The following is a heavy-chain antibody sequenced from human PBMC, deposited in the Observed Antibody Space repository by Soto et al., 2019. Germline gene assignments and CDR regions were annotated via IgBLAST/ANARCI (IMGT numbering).Heavy chain of an antibody. Sequence: SVKVSCKASGGTFSSYAISWVRQAPGQGLEWMGGIIPIFGTANYAQKFQGRVTITADESTSTAYMELSSLRSEDTAVYYCAGYSSSWYTGWFDPWGQGTPVTVS. CDR1: GGTFSSYA. V-gene: IGHV1-69*13. CDR2: IIPIFGTA. CDR3: AGYSSSWYTGWFDP. D-gene: IGHD6-13*01. J-gene: IGHJ5*02.